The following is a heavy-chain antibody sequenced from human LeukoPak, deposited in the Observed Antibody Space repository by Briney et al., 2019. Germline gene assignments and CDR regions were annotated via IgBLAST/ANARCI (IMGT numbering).Heavy chain of an antibody. D-gene: IGHD5-18*01. V-gene: IGHV3-7*01. Sequence: GGSLRLSCAASGLSFSSYWMAWVRQAPGKGLEWVANIKQDGSEKYYVDSVKGRLTISRDNAKNSLYLQMNSLRADDTAVFYCVRHQDSYGYALDIWGQGTVVTVSS. J-gene: IGHJ3*02. CDR2: IKQDGSEK. CDR1: GLSFSSYW. CDR3: VRHQDSYGYALDI.